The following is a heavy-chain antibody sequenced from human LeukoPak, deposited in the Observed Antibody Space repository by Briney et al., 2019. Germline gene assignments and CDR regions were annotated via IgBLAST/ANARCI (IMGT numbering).Heavy chain of an antibody. CDR3: ARQGSAYYFDF. D-gene: IGHD2-15*01. Sequence: SETLSLTCTVYGGSISSSSYYWGWIRQPPGKELQWIANVYYSGRTNYSPSLKSRVTISVDTSEKQFSLQLNSVTAADTAVYYCARQGSAYYFDFWGQGLLVTVSS. CDR2: VYYSGRT. CDR1: GGSISSSSYY. V-gene: IGHV4-39*01. J-gene: IGHJ4*02.